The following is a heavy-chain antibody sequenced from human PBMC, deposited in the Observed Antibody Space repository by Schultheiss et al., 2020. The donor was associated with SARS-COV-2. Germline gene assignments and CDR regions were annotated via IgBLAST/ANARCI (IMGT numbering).Heavy chain of an antibody. V-gene: IGHV4-59*01. J-gene: IGHJ4*02. CDR2: IYYSGST. CDR1: GGSFSGYY. CDR3: ARTGGSIAAAGADFDY. Sequence: SETLSLTFAVYGGSFSGYYWSWIRQPPGKGLEWIGYIYYSGSTNYNPSLKSRVTISVDTSKNQFSLKLSSVTAADTAVYYCARTGGSIAAAGADFDYWGQGTLVTVSS. D-gene: IGHD6-13*01.